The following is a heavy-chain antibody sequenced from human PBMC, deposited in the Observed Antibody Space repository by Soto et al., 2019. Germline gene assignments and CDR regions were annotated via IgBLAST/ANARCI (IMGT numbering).Heavy chain of an antibody. D-gene: IGHD6-19*01. Sequence: PGGSLRLSCAASGFTFSSYAMSWVRQAPGKGLEWVSAISGSGGSTYYADSVKGRFTISRDNSKNTPYLQMNSLRAEDTAVYYCAKLIGNGWLVPGGIYYYGMDVWGQGTTVTVSS. V-gene: IGHV3-23*01. CDR2: ISGSGGST. CDR3: AKLIGNGWLVPGGIYYYGMDV. J-gene: IGHJ6*02. CDR1: GFTFSSYA.